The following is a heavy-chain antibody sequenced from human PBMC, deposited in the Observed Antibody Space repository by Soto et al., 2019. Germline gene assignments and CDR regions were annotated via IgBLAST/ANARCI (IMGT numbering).Heavy chain of an antibody. CDR1: GGSISSGVYY. J-gene: IGHJ3*02. Sequence: PSETLSLTCTVSGGSISSGVYYWSWIRQPPGEGLEWIGYIYYSGSTYYNPSLKSRVTISVDTSKNQFSLKLSSVTAADTAVYYCARVRHINAFDIWGQGTMVTVSS. V-gene: IGHV4-30-4*01. D-gene: IGHD1-20*01. CDR2: IYYSGST. CDR3: ARVRHINAFDI.